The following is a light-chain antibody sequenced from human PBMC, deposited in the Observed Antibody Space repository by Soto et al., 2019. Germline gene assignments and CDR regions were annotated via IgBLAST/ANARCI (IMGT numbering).Light chain of an antibody. V-gene: IGLV2-8*01. J-gene: IGLJ2*01. CDR2: EVN. CDR3: SSYAGSSNFVV. CDR1: RSDVGTYNY. Sequence: QSVLTQPPSASGSPGQSVTFSCTGTRSDVGTYNYVSWYQQHPGKAPKLMIYEVNKRPSGVPDRFSGSKSGNTASLTVSGLQAEDEADYYCSSYAGSSNFVVFGGGTKLTVL.